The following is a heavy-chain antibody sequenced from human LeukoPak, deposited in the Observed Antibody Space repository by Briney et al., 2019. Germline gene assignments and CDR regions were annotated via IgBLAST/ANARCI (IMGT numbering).Heavy chain of an antibody. D-gene: IGHD3-22*01. Sequence: PSETLSLTCTVSGGSISSYYWSWIRQPAGKGLEWIGRIYTSGGTTYNPSLKSRVTMSVDTSKNQFSLRLSSVTAADTAVYYCARGGGYTSSGYRPFDYWGQGTLVTVSS. CDR3: ARGGGYTSSGYRPFDY. CDR1: GGSISSYY. J-gene: IGHJ4*02. V-gene: IGHV4-4*07. CDR2: IYTSGGT.